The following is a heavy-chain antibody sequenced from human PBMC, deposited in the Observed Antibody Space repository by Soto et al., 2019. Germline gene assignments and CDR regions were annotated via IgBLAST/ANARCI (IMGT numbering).Heavy chain of an antibody. CDR1: GGSISSYY. J-gene: IGHJ6*03. D-gene: IGHD3-16*01. CDR2: IYYSGST. V-gene: IGHV4-59*01. CDR3: ARHYVFYFYYMDV. Sequence: SETLSLTCTVSGGSISSYYWSWIRQPPGKGLEWIGYIYYSGSTNYNPSIKSRVTISVDTSKNQFSMKMSSVTAADTAVYYCARHYVFYFYYMDVWTNVTTVTVSS.